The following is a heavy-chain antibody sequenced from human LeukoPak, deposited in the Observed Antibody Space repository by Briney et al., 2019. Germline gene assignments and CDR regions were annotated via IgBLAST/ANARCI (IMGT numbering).Heavy chain of an antibody. V-gene: IGHV1-2*04. D-gene: IGHD3-22*01. CDR3: ARSYDSSGYASPTYYYYGMDV. CDR2: INPNSGGT. Sequence: SVKVSCKASGYTFTGYYMHWVRQAPGQGLEWMGWINPNSGGTNYAQKFQGWVTMTRDTSISTAYMELSRLRSDDTAVYYCARSYDSSGYASPTYYYYGMDVWAKGPRSPSP. CDR1: GYTFTGYY. J-gene: IGHJ6*02.